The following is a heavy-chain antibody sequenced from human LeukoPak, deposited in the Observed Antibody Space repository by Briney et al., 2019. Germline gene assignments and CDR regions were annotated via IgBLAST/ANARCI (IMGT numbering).Heavy chain of an antibody. J-gene: IGHJ6*02. CDR3: AREPTRYYYGMDV. CDR1: GYSFTSYW. Sequence: GESLKISCKGSGYSFTSYWIGWVRQMPGKGLERMGIIYPGYSDTRYSPSFQRQVTISADKSISTAYLQWSSLKASDTAMYYCAREPTRYYYGMDVWGQGTTVTVSS. V-gene: IGHV5-51*01. CDR2: IYPGYSDT.